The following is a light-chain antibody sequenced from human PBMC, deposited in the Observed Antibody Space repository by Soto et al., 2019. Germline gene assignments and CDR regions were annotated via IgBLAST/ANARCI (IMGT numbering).Light chain of an antibody. J-gene: IGKJ2*01. V-gene: IGKV1-27*01. CDR2: AAS. Sequence: DIQMTQSPSSLSASVGDRVTLTCRASQGISNYLAWYQQKPGKVPKLLIYAASTLHTGIPSRFSGSGSGTEFSLTIISLQQYEVLTDYYQQYNSTPPPTFGQGTKLEIK. CDR1: QGISNY. CDR3: QQYNSTPPPT.